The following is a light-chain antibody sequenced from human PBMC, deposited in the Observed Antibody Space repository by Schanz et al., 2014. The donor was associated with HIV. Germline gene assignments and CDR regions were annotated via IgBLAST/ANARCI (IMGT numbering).Light chain of an antibody. CDR2: KDS. Sequence: SSELTQPPSVSVSPGQTAMITCSGDALPKRYAYWYQQKPGQAPVLVIYKDSERPSGIPERFSGSSSGTTVTLTVSGVQAEDEADYYCQSVDSSGSYWVFGGGTKLTVL. CDR1: ALPKRY. V-gene: IGLV3-25*03. CDR3: QSVDSSGSYWV. J-gene: IGLJ3*02.